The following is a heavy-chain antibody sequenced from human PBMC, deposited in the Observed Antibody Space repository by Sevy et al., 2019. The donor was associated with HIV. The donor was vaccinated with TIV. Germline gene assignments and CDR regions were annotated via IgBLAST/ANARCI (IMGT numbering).Heavy chain of an antibody. D-gene: IGHD6-6*01. CDR1: GGSVSSGSYY. V-gene: IGHV4-61*01. J-gene: IGHJ5*02. CDR3: ARDSSPIVARPGNWFDP. Sequence: ASETLSLTCTVSGGSVSSGSYYWSWIRQPPGKGLEWIGYMYYSGSTNYNPSLKSRVTISVDTSKNQFSLKLSSVTAADTAVYYCARDSSPIVARPGNWFDPWGQGTLVTVSS. CDR2: MYYSGST.